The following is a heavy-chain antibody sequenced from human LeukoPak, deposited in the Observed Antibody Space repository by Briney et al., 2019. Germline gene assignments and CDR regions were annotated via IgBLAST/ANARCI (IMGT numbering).Heavy chain of an antibody. V-gene: IGHV3-23*01. CDR3: AKAGGHDWNYWYFDL. CDR1: GFTFTTYA. J-gene: IGHJ2*01. D-gene: IGHD5-12*01. CDR2: IGARATTT. Sequence: GGSLRLSCAASGFTFTTYAMSWVRQAPGKGLEWVSSIGARATTTYYTGSVKGRFTTSRDNSQNTPYLQMNSLRVEDTAVYYCAKAGGHDWNYWYFDLWGRGTLVTVSS.